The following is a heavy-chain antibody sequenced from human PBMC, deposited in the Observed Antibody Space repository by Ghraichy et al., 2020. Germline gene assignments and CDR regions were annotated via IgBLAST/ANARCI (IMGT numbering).Heavy chain of an antibody. CDR3: ERDRGDYVWGSPFDY. J-gene: IGHJ4*02. V-gene: IGHV4-59*01. Sequence: SETLSLTCTVSGGSISSYYWSWIRQPPGKGLEWIGYIYYSGSTNYNPSLKSRVTISVDTSKNQFSLKLSSVTAADTAVYYCERDRGDYVWGSPFDYWGQGTLVTVSS. CDR1: GGSISSYY. CDR2: IYYSGST. D-gene: IGHD3-16*01.